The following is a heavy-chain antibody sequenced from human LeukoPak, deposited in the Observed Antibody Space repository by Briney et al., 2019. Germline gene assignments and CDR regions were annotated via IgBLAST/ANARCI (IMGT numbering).Heavy chain of an antibody. J-gene: IGHJ6*03. V-gene: IGHV1-2*02. CDR1: GYTFTGYY. Sequence: ASVKVFCKASGYTFTGYYMHWVRQAPGQGLEWMGWINPNSGGTNYAQKFQGRVTMTRDTSISTAYMELSRLRSDDTAVYYCARVRMVRGVIANYYYYMDVWGKGTTVTISS. CDR2: INPNSGGT. D-gene: IGHD3-10*01. CDR3: ARVRMVRGVIANYYYYMDV.